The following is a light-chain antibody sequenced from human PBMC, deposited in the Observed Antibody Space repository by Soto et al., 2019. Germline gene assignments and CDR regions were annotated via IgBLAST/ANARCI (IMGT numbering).Light chain of an antibody. J-gene: IGLJ3*02. Sequence: QSALTQPASVSGSPGQSITISCTGTSSDVGGYNYVSWYQQHPGKAPKLMIYEVSNRPSGVSNRFSGSKSGNTASLTISGLQAEDEADYYCSSYPSSSTWVFGGGTKVTVL. CDR2: EVS. V-gene: IGLV2-14*01. CDR3: SSYPSSSTWV. CDR1: SSDVGGYNY.